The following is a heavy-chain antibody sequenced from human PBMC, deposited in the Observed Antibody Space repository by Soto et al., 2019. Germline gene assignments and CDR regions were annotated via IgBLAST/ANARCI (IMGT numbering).Heavy chain of an antibody. J-gene: IGHJ4*02. CDR1: GFTFSSYA. D-gene: IGHD6-19*01. V-gene: IGHV3-64D*06. CDR3: VKKRIAVAGTGDLYYFDY. CDR2: ISSNGGST. Sequence: PGGSLRLSCSASGFTFSSYAMHWVRQAPGKGLEYVSAISSNGGSTYYADSVKGRFTISRDNSKNTLYLQMSSLRAEDTAVYYCVKKRIAVAGTGDLYYFDYWGQGTLVTVSS.